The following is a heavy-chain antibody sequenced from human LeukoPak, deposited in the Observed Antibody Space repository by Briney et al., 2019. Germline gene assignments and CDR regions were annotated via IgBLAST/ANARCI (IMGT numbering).Heavy chain of an antibody. J-gene: IGHJ4*02. CDR1: GFTFSSYA. CDR3: AKSLASDYYDSSGYYDY. D-gene: IGHD3-22*01. V-gene: IGHV3-23*01. Sequence: PGGSLRLSCVASGFTFSSYAMSWVRQAPGKGLEWVSAISGSGGSTYYADSVKGRFTISRDNSKNTLYLQMNSLRAEDTAVYYCAKSLASDYYDSSGYYDYWGQGTLVTVSS. CDR2: ISGSGGST.